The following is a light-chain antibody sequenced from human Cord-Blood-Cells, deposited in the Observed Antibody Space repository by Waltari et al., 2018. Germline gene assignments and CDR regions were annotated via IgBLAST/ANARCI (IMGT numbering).Light chain of an antibody. Sequence: QSALTQPASVSGSPGQSITISCPGTSSAVGRYNLVSWYQQHPGKAPTLTIYEGSKRPSGVSNRFSGSKSGNTASLTISGLQAEDEADYYCCSYAGSSTYVVFGGGTKLTVL. V-gene: IGLV2-23*01. CDR1: SSAVGRYNL. J-gene: IGLJ2*01. CDR2: EGS. CDR3: CSYAGSSTYVV.